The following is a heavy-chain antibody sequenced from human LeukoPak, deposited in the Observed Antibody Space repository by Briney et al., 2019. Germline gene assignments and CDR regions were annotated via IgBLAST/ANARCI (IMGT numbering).Heavy chain of an antibody. D-gene: IGHD5-12*01. Sequence: GGSLRLSCAASGFTFSSYAMHWVRQAPGKGLEWVAVISYDGSNKYYADSVKGRFTISRDNSKNTLYLQMNSLRAEDTAVYYCARDLGYQEIDYWGQGTLVTVSS. V-gene: IGHV3-30-3*01. CDR2: ISYDGSNK. CDR3: ARDLGYQEIDY. CDR1: GFTFSSYA. J-gene: IGHJ4*02.